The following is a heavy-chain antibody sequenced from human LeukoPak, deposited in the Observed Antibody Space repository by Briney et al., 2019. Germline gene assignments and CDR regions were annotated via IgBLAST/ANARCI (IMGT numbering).Heavy chain of an antibody. V-gene: IGHV3-74*03. CDR3: AKGGHKLDIQATRYYYGVDD. Sequence: GGSLRLSCAASGFILSDYWMHWVRQRPGGGLVHVSCIENDGSRTVYADSVKGRFTVSRDDAKNTMYLQMNSLRAEDTAIYYCAKGGHKLDIQATRYYYGVDDWGQGTTVTVSS. CDR2: IENDGSRT. D-gene: IGHD5-12*01. J-gene: IGHJ6*02. CDR1: GFILSDYW.